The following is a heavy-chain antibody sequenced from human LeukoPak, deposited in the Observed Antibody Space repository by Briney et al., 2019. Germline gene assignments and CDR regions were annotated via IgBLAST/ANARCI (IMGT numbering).Heavy chain of an antibody. CDR1: GVSISPYY. Sequence: SETLSLTCAVSGVSISPYYWAWIRRPPGKGLEWIGYIHTSGSNNQYPSLKSRVTISVDKSKNHFSLRLTSVTAADTAVYYCARLSAAVHLGAFDRWGQRTMVTVSS. V-gene: IGHV4-4*09. D-gene: IGHD3-3*01. CDR2: IHTSGSN. J-gene: IGHJ3*01. CDR3: ARLSAAVHLGAFDR.